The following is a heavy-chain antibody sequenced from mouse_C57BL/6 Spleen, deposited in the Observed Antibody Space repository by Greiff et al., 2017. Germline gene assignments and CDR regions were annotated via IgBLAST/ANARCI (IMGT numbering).Heavy chain of an antibody. J-gene: IGHJ2*01. CDR3: ARDRRLGYFDY. V-gene: IGHV1-26*01. CDR1: GYTFTDYY. D-gene: IGHD2-4*01. CDR2: INPNNGGT. Sequence: EVQLQQSGPELVKPGASVKISCKASGYTFTDYYMNWVKQSHGKSLEWIGDINPNNGGTSYNQKFKGKATLTVDKSSSTAYMELRSLTSEDSAVYYCARDRRLGYFDYWGQGTTLTVSS.